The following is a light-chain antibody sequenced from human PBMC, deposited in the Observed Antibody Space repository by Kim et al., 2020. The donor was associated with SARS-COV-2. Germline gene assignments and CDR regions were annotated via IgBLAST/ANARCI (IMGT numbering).Light chain of an antibody. CDR2: NIN. CDR3: AVWDDSLNGVV. Sequence: GQRVTISFSGNSSNIGSNAVTWCQQLPGTAPKLLIYNINQRPSGVPDRFSGSKSDTSASLAISGLQSEDEADYYCAVWDDSLNGVVFGGGTQLTVL. J-gene: IGLJ2*01. V-gene: IGLV1-44*01. CDR1: SSNIGSNA.